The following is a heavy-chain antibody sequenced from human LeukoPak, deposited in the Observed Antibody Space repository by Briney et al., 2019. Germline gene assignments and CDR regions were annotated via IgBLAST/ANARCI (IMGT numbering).Heavy chain of an antibody. V-gene: IGHV1-18*03. D-gene: IGHD5-12*01. CDR2: IRGNNDNT. CDR3: VRDSAYSPDY. J-gene: IGHJ4*02. Sequence: ASVKVSCKASGYSFTSYFIHWVRQAPGQGLEWMAWIRGNNDNTKYAQKFQGRVTLTTDTSTSTAYMELRGLTSDDMAVYYCVRDSAYSPDYWGQGSLVTVSP. CDR1: GYSFTSYF.